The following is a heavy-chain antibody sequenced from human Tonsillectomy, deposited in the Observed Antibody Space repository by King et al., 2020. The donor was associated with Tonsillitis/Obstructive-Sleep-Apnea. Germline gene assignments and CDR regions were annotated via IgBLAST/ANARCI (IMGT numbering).Heavy chain of an antibody. J-gene: IGHJ4*02. Sequence: VQLVESGGGLVQPGGSLRLSCATSGFTFSSYSMNWVRQAPGKGLEWASYISSGSNTIYYADSVKGRFTISRDNAKNSLSLQMNSLRDEDTAVYYCARDSGYWGQGTLVTVSS. CDR1: GFTFSSYS. V-gene: IGHV3-48*02. D-gene: IGHD6-25*01. CDR3: ARDSGY. CDR2: ISSGSNTI.